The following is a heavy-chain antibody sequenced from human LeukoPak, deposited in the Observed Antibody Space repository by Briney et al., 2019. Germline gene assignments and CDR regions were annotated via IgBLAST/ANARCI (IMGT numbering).Heavy chain of an antibody. CDR3: VRDGVGAPPFDY. CDR1: GFTFSNNW. V-gene: IGHV3-74*01. J-gene: IGHJ4*02. Sequence: GGSLRLSCAASGFTFSNNWMHWVRQAPGKGLVWVSRIKGDGGSTDYADSVKGRFTISRDNAKNTLLLQMNSLRAEDTAVYYCVRDGVGAPPFDYWGQGVLVTVSS. CDR2: IKGDGGST. D-gene: IGHD1-26*01.